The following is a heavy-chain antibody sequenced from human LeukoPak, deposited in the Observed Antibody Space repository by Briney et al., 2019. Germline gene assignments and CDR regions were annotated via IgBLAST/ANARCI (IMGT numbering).Heavy chain of an antibody. CDR1: GYTFTSYG. CDR2: VSAYNGNT. Sequence: GASVKVSCKASGYTFTSYGISWVRQAPGQGLEWMGWVSAYNGNTNYAQKLQGRVTMTTDTSTSTAYMELRSLRSDDTAVYYCARERPTENYDILTGYDYWGQGTLVTVSS. V-gene: IGHV1-18*01. J-gene: IGHJ4*02. D-gene: IGHD3-9*01. CDR3: ARERPTENYDILTGYDY.